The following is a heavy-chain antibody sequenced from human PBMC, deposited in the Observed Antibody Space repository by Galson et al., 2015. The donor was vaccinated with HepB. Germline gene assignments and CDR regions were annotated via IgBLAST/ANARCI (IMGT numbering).Heavy chain of an antibody. CDR1: GFTFSSYA. D-gene: IGHD6-13*01. CDR2: VSGSGEST. V-gene: IGHV3-23*01. J-gene: IGHJ6*02. Sequence: SLRLSCAASGFTFSSYAMSWVRQAPGKGLEWVSAVSGSGESTYYADAVKGRFTISRDNSKNTLYLGMNSLRAEDTAVYLCAKGASTWYGYYGMDVWGQGTTVTVSS. CDR3: AKGASTWYGYYGMDV.